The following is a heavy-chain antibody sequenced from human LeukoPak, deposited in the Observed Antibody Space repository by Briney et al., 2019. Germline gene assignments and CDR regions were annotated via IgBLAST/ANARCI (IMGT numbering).Heavy chain of an antibody. CDR3: AREHRGGNCSSTSCYDWFDP. CDR2: IYYSGST. J-gene: IGHJ5*02. CDR1: GGSISSGGYS. Sequence: SETLSLTCAVSGGSISSGGYSWGWIRQPPGKGLEWIGYIYYSGSTYYNPSLKSRVTISVDSSKNQFSLKLSSVTAADTAVYYCAREHRGGNCSSTSCYDWFDPWGQGTLVTVSS. V-gene: IGHV4-30-2*01. D-gene: IGHD2-2*01.